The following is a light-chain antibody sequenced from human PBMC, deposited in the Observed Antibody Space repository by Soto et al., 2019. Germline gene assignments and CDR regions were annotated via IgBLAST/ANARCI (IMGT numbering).Light chain of an antibody. CDR3: VLYMGTGISV. V-gene: IGLV8-61*01. CDR1: SGSVSTSYY. J-gene: IGLJ3*02. Sequence: QTVVTQEPSFSVSPGRTVTLTCGWSSGSVSTSYYPSWYQLTPGQAPRTLIYSTNTRSSGVHNRFSGSILENKAALTITWAQADDESDYYCVLYMGTGISVFGGGTKLTVL. CDR2: STN.